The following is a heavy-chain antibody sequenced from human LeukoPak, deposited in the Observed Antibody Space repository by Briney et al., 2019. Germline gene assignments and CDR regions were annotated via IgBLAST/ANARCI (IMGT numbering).Heavy chain of an antibody. CDR2: MNPNSGNT. Sequence: GASVKVSCKASGYTFTSYDINWVRQATGQGLEWMGWMNPNSGNTGYAQKFQGRVTITRNTSISTAYMELSSLRSEDTAVYYCAINVWGSKMRYWGQGTLVTVSS. CDR1: GYTFTSYD. J-gene: IGHJ4*02. CDR3: AINVWGSKMRY. D-gene: IGHD3-16*01. V-gene: IGHV1-8*03.